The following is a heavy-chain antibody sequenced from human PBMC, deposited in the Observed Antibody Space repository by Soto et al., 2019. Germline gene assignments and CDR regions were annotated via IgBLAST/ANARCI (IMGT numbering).Heavy chain of an antibody. Sequence: QVQLVQSGAEVKKPGASVKLSCRTSGYTFTHYYIHWVRQAPGQGLEWLAIINPASGSTNYAQDFQARVNLTMDTSSTTVYMELSGLRADDTAIFYCARDLAAGDHWGQGTLVTVSS. V-gene: IGHV1-46*01. CDR2: INPASGST. CDR1: GYTFTHYY. D-gene: IGHD6-13*01. CDR3: ARDLAAGDH. J-gene: IGHJ4*02.